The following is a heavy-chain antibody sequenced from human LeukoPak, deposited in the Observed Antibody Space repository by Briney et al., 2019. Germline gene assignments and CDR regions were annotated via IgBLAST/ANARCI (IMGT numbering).Heavy chain of an antibody. CDR3: ARDTSGYGDYGSYYYYGMDV. CDR2: IYYSGST. J-gene: IGHJ6*02. V-gene: IGHV4-31*03. CDR1: GGSISSGGYY. D-gene: IGHD4-17*01. Sequence: SETLSLTCTVSGGSISSGGYYWRWIRQHPGKGLEWIGYIYYSGSTYYNPSLKSRVTISVDTSKNQFSLKLSSVTAADTAVYYCARDTSGYGDYGSYYYYGMDVWGQGTTVTVSS.